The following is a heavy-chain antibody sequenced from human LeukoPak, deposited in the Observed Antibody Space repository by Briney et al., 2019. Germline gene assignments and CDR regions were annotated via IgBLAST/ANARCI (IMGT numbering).Heavy chain of an antibody. CDR2: IYYSGST. Sequence: SETLSLTCTVSGGSISSSSYYWGWIRQPPGKGLEWIGSIYYSGSTYYNPSLKSRVTISVDTSKNQFSLKLSSVTAADTAVYYCARHEGSGYGLTFDYWGQGTLVTVSS. J-gene: IGHJ4*02. CDR3: ARHEGSGYGLTFDY. CDR1: GGSISSSSYY. V-gene: IGHV4-39*01. D-gene: IGHD5-12*01.